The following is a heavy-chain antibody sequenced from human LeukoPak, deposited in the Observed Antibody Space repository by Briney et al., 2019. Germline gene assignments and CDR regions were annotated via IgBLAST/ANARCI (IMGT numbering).Heavy chain of an antibody. CDR1: GSALSKIS. J-gene: IGHJ4*02. CDR3: ATGAIVFDF. V-gene: IGHV1-24*01. Sequence: ASVKVSCKVSGSALSKISIDWVRQAPGKGLEWMGTVGHEDGTTIHTQKFQGRFNMTVDTATDTAYMEMSSLMSEDTAMYCCATGAIVFDFWGQGTLVTVSS. CDR2: VGHEDGTT. D-gene: IGHD3-22*01.